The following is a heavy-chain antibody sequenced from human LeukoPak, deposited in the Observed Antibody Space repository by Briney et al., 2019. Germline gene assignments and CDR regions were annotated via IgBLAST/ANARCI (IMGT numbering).Heavy chain of an antibody. D-gene: IGHD5-12*01. J-gene: IGHJ4*02. CDR3: AKDRDSGYDLGGYFDY. CDR1: GFTFSSYG. CDR2: IRYDGSNK. V-gene: IGHV3-30*02. Sequence: GGSLRLSCAASGFTFSSYGMHWVRQAPGKGLEWVAFIRYDGSNKYYADSVKGRSTISRDNSKNTLYLQMNSLRAEDTAVYYCAKDRDSGYDLGGYFDYWGQGTLVTVSS.